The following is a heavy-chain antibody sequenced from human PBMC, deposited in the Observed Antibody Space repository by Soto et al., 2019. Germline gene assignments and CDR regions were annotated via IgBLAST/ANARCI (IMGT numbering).Heavy chain of an antibody. Sequence: EVQLVESGGGLIQPGGSLRLSCAVSGFTVSNNYMSWVRQAPGKGLEGVSVIYSGGYTAYGDSVKGRFTISRDNSKNTLYRQKNTPRARDRAVFFWAGQGGGGGYWGQGTLVTVSS. CDR3: AGQGGGGGY. CDR1: GFTVSNNY. V-gene: IGHV3-53*01. J-gene: IGHJ4*02. D-gene: IGHD3-16*01. CDR2: IYSGGYT.